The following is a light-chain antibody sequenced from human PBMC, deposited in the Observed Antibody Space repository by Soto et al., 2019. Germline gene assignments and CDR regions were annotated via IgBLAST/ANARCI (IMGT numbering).Light chain of an antibody. J-gene: IGKJ1*01. CDR3: QQYGSSPWT. CDR1: QSVSSSY. Sequence: EIVLTQSPGTLSLSPGERATLSCRASQSVSSSYFAWYQQKPGQAPRLLIYDASSRATGIPDTFSGSGSGTDFTVTISRLEPEDFAVYYCQQYGSSPWTFGQGTNVEIK. CDR2: DAS. V-gene: IGKV3-20*01.